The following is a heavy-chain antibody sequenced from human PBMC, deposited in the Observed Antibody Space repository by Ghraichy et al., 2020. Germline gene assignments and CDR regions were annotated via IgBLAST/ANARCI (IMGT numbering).Heavy chain of an antibody. J-gene: IGHJ5*02. CDR2: ISPSGDYI. CDR1: GFTFNTYS. CDR3: ARDRFQYTGSYPRWFDP. Sequence: GGSLRLSCAASGFTFNTYSMNWVRQAPGKGLEWVSSISPSGDYIYYTDSVKGRFTISRDNAKNSLYLQMNGLTAEDTAVYYCARDRFQYTGSYPRWFDPWGQGTLVTVSS. D-gene: IGHD3-16*02. V-gene: IGHV3-21*01.